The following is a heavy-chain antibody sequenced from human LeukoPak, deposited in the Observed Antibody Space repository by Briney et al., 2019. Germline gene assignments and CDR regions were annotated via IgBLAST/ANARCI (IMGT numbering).Heavy chain of an antibody. CDR3: ARDLGQSEHSNSWGVFDI. V-gene: IGHV1-2*02. D-gene: IGHD6-6*01. CDR2: INPNNGGT. Sequence: ASVKVSCKVSGYTFTGYYMQWVRQAPGQGLEWMGWINPNNGGTNYAQKFQGRVTMTRDTSISTVYMEVSWLRFDDTAVYYCARDLGQSEHSNSWGVFDIWGQGTLVTVSS. CDR1: GYTFTGYY. J-gene: IGHJ3*02.